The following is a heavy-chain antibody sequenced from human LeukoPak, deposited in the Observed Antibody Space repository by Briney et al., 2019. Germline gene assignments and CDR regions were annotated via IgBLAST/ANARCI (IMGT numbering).Heavy chain of an antibody. CDR3: ARRCDSGGYRFWFDP. CDR1: GYSFTNYW. CDR2: ISPHDSDT. V-gene: IGHV5-51*01. Sequence: GESLKISCKGTGYSFTNYWIGWVRQMPGKGLEWMGMISPHDSDTRYSPSSQGQVTISADKSITTAYLQWSSLKASDTAIYYCARRCDSGGYRFWFDPWGQGTLVTVSS. J-gene: IGHJ5*02. D-gene: IGHD3-16*02.